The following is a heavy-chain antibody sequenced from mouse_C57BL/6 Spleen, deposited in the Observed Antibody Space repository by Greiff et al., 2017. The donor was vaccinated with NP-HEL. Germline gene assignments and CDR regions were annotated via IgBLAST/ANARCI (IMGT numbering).Heavy chain of an antibody. CDR3: AREGTYYSNLYAMDY. CDR2: IYPGDGDT. J-gene: IGHJ4*01. CDR1: GYAFSSYW. Sequence: QVHVKQSGAELVKPGASVKISCKASGYAFSSYWMNWVKQRPGKGLEWIGQIYPGDGDTNYNGKFKGKATLTADKSSSTAYMQLSSLTSEDSAVYFCAREGTYYSNLYAMDYWGQGTSVTVSS. D-gene: IGHD2-5*01. V-gene: IGHV1-80*01.